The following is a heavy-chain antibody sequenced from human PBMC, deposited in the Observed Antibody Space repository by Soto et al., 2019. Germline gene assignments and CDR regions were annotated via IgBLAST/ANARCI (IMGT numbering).Heavy chain of an antibody. CDR2: ISVYTGST. CDR1: GYSFRSYG. V-gene: IGHV1-18*04. CDR3: ARRDYYDGTGYFRH. D-gene: IGHD3-22*01. J-gene: IGHJ1*01. Sequence: GASVKVSCKASGYSFRSYGISWVRQAPGQGLEWMGWISVYTGSTNQAQKFQDRVTMTTDTSTSTAYLEMRSLRSDDTAVYYCARRDYYDGTGYFRHWGQGTLVPSPQ.